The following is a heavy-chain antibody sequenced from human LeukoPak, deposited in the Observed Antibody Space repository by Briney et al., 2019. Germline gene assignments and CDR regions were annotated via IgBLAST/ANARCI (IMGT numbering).Heavy chain of an antibody. CDR2: ISGSGGSI. CDR3: AKRTGDY. Sequence: PRGSLRLSCGVSGFTFSNFGMSWVRQAPGKGLEWVAIISGSGGSIYYAEPVKGRFTISRDNSKNTLYLQMNSLRAEDSAVYYCAKRTGDYWGQGTLVTVSS. CDR1: GFTFSNFG. V-gene: IGHV3-23*01. D-gene: IGHD1-14*01. J-gene: IGHJ4*02.